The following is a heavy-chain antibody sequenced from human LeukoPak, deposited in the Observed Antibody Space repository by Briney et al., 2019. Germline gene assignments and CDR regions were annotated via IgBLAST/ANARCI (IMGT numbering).Heavy chain of an antibody. D-gene: IGHD5-18*01. CDR1: GFTFSRYN. CDR2: ISGSGGST. J-gene: IGHJ4*02. CDR3: AKLSGRGYSYGYLGY. V-gene: IGHV3-23*01. Sequence: GGSLRLSCAASGFTFSRYNMNWVRQAPGKGLEWVSAISGSGGSTYYADSVKGRFTISRDNSKNTLYLQMNSLRAEDTAVYYCAKLSGRGYSYGYLGYWGQGTLVTVSS.